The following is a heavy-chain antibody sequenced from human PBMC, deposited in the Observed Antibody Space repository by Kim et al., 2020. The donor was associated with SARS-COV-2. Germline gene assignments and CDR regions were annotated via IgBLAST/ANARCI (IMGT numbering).Heavy chain of an antibody. Sequence: SVKVSCKASGGTFNKYAISWVRQAPGQGREWMGGIIPIFGTAKYAQKFQGRVTITADESTSTHYMELSSLKSEDTAVYYCARRRYCRCGNCNSYYYYGMDVWGPGTTVTASS. CDR3: ARRRYCRCGNCNSYYYYGMDV. CDR2: IIPIFGTA. V-gene: IGHV1-69*13. J-gene: IGHJ6*02. CDR1: GGTFNKYA. D-gene: IGHD2-15*01.